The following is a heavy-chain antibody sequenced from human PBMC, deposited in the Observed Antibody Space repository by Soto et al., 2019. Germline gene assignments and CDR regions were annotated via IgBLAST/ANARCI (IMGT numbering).Heavy chain of an antibody. D-gene: IGHD5-12*01. CDR1: GFTMSTYS. Sequence: EVQLLESGGGLVQPGGSLRLSCAASGFTMSTYSVTWVRQAPGKGLEWVSGISVTPGITFYADSVKGRFTISRDSSKNAVYLQMNSLRAEDTAMYFCSKWSGYGDLWGQGTLVTVSS. CDR3: SKWSGYGDL. V-gene: IGHV3-23*01. CDR2: ISVTPGIT. J-gene: IGHJ4*02.